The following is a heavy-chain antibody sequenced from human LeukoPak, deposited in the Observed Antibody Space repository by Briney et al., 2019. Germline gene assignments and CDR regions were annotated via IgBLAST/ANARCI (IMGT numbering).Heavy chain of an antibody. Sequence: ASVKVSCKASGYTFTSYDISWLRQAPGQGLEWMGWISTYNGNTNYPQKLKGRVTMTTDTSTSTAYMELRSLRSDDTAVYYCARERRDDYNWDASHIWGQGTMVTVSS. CDR3: ARERRDDYNWDASHI. V-gene: IGHV1-18*01. CDR2: ISTYNGNT. J-gene: IGHJ3*02. D-gene: IGHD5-24*01. CDR1: GYTFTSYD.